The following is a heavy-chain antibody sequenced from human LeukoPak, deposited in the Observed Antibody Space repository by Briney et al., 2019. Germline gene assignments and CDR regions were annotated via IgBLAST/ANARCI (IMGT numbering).Heavy chain of an antibody. Sequence: PGGSLRLSCAASGFTFSSYEMNWVRQAPGKGLEWVSYVSSSGSTIYYADSVKGRFTISRDNAKNSLYLQMNSLRAEDTAVYYCAREGYYGSGSSQYYYYSMDVWGKGTTVTVSS. CDR2: VSSSGSTI. J-gene: IGHJ6*04. CDR1: GFTFSSYE. CDR3: AREGYYGSGSSQYYYYSMDV. V-gene: IGHV3-48*03. D-gene: IGHD3-10*01.